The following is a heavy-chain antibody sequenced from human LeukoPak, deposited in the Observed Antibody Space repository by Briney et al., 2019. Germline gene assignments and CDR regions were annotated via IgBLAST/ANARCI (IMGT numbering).Heavy chain of an antibody. CDR1: GASLSSGSYY. V-gene: IGHV4-61*02. J-gene: IGHJ4*02. CDR2: IYPSGST. CDR3: ARHGSRVMATIEDS. Sequence: SETLSLTCTVSGASLSSGSYYWSWIRQPAGKGLEWIGRIYPSGSTDYNPSLKSRVTISIDTSKNQFSLKQSSVTAADTAVYYCARHGSRVMATIEDSWGQGTLVIVSS. D-gene: IGHD5-12*01.